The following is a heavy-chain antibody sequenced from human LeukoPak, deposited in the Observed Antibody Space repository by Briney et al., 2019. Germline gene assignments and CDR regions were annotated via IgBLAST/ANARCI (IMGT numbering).Heavy chain of an antibody. CDR1: GGSISSYY. CDR2: IYYSGNT. D-gene: IGHD3-22*01. CDR3: ARHHGDSSGYYYQRYFDL. V-gene: IGHV4-59*01. Sequence: SETLSLTCTVSGGSISSYYWSWIRQPPGKGLEWIGYIYYSGNTNCNPSLKSRVTISVDASKNQFSLKLSSVTAADTAVYYCARHHGDSSGYYYQRYFDLWGRGTLVTVSS. J-gene: IGHJ2*01.